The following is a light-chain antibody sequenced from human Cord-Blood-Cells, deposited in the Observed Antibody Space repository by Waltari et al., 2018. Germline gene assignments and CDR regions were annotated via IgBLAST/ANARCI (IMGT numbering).Light chain of an antibody. CDR1: SGTNVGTYR. V-gene: IGLV5-45*02. Sequence: QDVLTQPSSLSASPGASASLTCTLRSGTNVGTYRIYWYQQKPGSPPQYLLRYKSDSDKQQGSGVPSRFSGSKDASANAGILLISGLQSEDEADYYCMIWHSSAVVFGGGTKLTVL. J-gene: IGLJ2*01. CDR2: YKSDSDK. CDR3: MIWHSSAVV.